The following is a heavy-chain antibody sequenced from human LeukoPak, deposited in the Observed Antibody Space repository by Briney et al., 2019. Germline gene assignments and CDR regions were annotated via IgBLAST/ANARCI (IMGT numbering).Heavy chain of an antibody. CDR1: GFTFSSYA. D-gene: IGHD3-16*01. V-gene: IGHV3-30-3*01. Sequence: PGGSLRLSCAASGFTFSSYAMHWVRQAPGKGLEWVAVISYDGSNKYYADSVKGRFTISRDNSKNTLYLQMNSLRAEDTAVYYCAREKGGPFDYWGQGTLVTVSS. CDR2: ISYDGSNK. CDR3: AREKGGPFDY. J-gene: IGHJ4*02.